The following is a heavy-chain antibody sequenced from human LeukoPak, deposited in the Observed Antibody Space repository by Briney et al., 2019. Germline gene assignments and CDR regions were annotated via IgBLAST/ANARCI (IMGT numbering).Heavy chain of an antibody. CDR2: MNPNSGNT. Sequence: ASVKVSCKASGGTFSSYAVSWVRQATGQGLEWMGWMNPNSGNTGYAQKLQGRVTMTRNTSISTAYMELSSLRSEDTAVYYCARGLFRWLQPFWGQGTLVTVSS. D-gene: IGHD5-24*01. J-gene: IGHJ4*02. V-gene: IGHV1-8*02. CDR1: GGTFSSYA. CDR3: ARGLFRWLQPF.